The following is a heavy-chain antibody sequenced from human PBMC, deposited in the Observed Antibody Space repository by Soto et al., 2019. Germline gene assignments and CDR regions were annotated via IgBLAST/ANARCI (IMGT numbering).Heavy chain of an antibody. CDR3: ARDSAVAGGDFDY. D-gene: IGHD6-19*01. V-gene: IGHV4-31*03. Sequence: QVQLQESGPGLVKPSQTLSLTCTVSGGSISSGGYYWSWIRQHPGKGLEWIGYIYYSGSTYYNPSLHSRVTIPVDTSKNQFSLKLSSVTAADTAVYYCARDSAVAGGDFDYWGQGTLVTVSS. J-gene: IGHJ4*02. CDR2: IYYSGST. CDR1: GGSISSGGYY.